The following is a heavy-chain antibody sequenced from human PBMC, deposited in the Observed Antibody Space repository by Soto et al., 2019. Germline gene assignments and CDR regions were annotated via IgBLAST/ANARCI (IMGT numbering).Heavy chain of an antibody. J-gene: IGHJ4*02. V-gene: IGHV2-5*02. CDR3: IHSHQRLLYYFDS. Sequence: QITLKESGPTLVKPTQTLTLTCSFSGFSLSTSRLTVVWIRQPPGKALEWLALIYWDDDKRYSTPLQSRITITNDTSKNPVGLTMTNMDPVDTGTYYCIHSHQRLLYYFDSCGPGTLVTVSA. CDR1: GFSLSTSRLT. D-gene: IGHD3-10*01. CDR2: IYWDDDK.